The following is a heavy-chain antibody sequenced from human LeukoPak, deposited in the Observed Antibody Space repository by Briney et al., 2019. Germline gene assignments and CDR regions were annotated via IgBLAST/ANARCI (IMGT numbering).Heavy chain of an antibody. CDR2: IYYSRST. CDR3: ASSLSVFAPGYFDY. V-gene: IGHV4-31*03. J-gene: IGHJ4*02. CDR1: GVSISGGGYY. Sequence: SGTLCLTCTVSGVSISGGGYYWSWIRPHPGKCLEWSVSIYYSRSTYYNPSLKSRVTISVVTSKNQFSLKLSSVTAADTAVYYCASSLSVFAPGYFDYWGQGTLVTVSS. D-gene: IGHD3-3*01.